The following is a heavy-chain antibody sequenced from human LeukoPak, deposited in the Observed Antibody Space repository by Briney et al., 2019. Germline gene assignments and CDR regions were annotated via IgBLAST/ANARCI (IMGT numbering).Heavy chain of an antibody. V-gene: IGHV3-48*03. D-gene: IGHD5-18*01. CDR1: GFTFSSYE. CDR3: AKVIGYSYGPVFDY. Sequence: PGGSLRLSCAASGFTFSSYEMNWVRQAPGKGLGWVSYISSSGSTIYYADSVKGRFTISRDNSKNTLYLQMNSLRAEDTAVYYCAKVIGYSYGPVFDYWGQGTLVTVSS. CDR2: ISSSGSTI. J-gene: IGHJ4*02.